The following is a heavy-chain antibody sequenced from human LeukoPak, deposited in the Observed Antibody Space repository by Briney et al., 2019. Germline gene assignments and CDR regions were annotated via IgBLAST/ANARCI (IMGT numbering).Heavy chain of an antibody. CDR3: ARDTTYTIFGVVISREYDY. CDR1: GFTFSSYS. CDR2: ISSSSSYI. V-gene: IGHV3-21*01. J-gene: IGHJ4*02. Sequence: GSLRLSCAASGFTFSSYSMNWVRQAPGKGLEWVSSISSSSSYIYYADSVKGRFTISRDNAKNSLYLQMNSLRAEDTAVYYCARDTTYTIFGVVISREYDYWGQGTLVTVSS. D-gene: IGHD3-3*01.